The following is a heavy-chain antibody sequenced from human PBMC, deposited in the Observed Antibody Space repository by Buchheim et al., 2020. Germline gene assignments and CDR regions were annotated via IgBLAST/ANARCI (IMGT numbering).Heavy chain of an antibody. CDR2: ISYDGSNK. V-gene: IGHV3-30-3*01. CDR1: GFTFSSYA. Sequence: QVQLVESGGGVVQPGRSLRLSCAASGFTFSSYAMHWVRQAPGKGLEWVAVISYDGSNKYYADSVKGRFTISRDNSKNTLYLQMNSLRAEDTAVYYCAKGRLQPYYYYGMDVWGQGTT. CDR3: AKGRLQPYYYYGMDV. D-gene: IGHD6-25*01. J-gene: IGHJ6*02.